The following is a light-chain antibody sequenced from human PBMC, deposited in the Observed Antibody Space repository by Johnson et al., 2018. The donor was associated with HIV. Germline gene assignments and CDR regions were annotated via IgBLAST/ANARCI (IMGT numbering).Light chain of an antibody. CDR2: ENN. V-gene: IGLV1-51*02. CDR1: SSNIGKNY. J-gene: IGLJ1*01. CDR3: GTWDSSLSANV. Sequence: QSVLTQPPSVSAAPGQKVIISCSGSSSNIGKNYVSWYQLLPGTAPKLLIYENNKRPSGIPDRFSGSKSATSATLGIPGLHTGDEADYYCGTWDSSLSANVFGTGTKVTVL.